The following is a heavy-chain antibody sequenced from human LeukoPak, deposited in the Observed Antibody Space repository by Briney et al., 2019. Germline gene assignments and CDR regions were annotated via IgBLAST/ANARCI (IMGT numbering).Heavy chain of an antibody. D-gene: IGHD3-22*01. CDR3: ARDRRHYDSSGYHLYYFDY. V-gene: IGHV1-46*01. CDR2: INPSGGST. J-gene: IGHJ4*02. CDR1: GYTFTSYY. Sequence: ASVKVSCKASGYTFTSYYMHWVRQAPGQGLEWMGIINPSGGSTSYAQNFQGRVTMTRDTSTSTVYMELRSLRSEDTAVYYCARDRRHYDSSGYHLYYFDYWGQGTLVTVSS.